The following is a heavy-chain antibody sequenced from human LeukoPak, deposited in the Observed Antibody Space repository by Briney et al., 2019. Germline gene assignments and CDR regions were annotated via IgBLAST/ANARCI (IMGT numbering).Heavy chain of an antibody. CDR1: GYTFTSYA. Sequence: APVKVSRKASGYTFTSYAMHWVRQAPGQRLEWMGWINAGNGNTKYSQKFQGRVTITRDTSASTAYMELSSLRSEDTAVYYCARDHYYGSGTLYGMDVWGKGTTVTVSS. CDR3: ARDHYYGSGTLYGMDV. J-gene: IGHJ6*04. CDR2: INAGNGNT. V-gene: IGHV1-3*01. D-gene: IGHD3-10*01.